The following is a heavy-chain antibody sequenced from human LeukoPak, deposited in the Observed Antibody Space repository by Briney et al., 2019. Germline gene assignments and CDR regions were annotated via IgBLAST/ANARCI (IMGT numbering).Heavy chain of an antibody. V-gene: IGHV1-18*01. Sequence: ASVKVSCKASGYTFTSYGISWVRQAPGQGLERMGWISAYNGNTNYAQKLQGRVTMTTDTSTRTAYMELRSLRSDDTAVYYCARKGHYYDSSGYFGAFDIWGQGTMVTVST. J-gene: IGHJ3*02. CDR2: ISAYNGNT. CDR1: GYTFTSYG. D-gene: IGHD3-22*01. CDR3: ARKGHYYDSSGYFGAFDI.